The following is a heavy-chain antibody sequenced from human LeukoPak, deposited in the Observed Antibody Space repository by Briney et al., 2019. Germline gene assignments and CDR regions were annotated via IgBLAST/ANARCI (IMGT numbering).Heavy chain of an antibody. V-gene: IGHV3-30*04. CDR1: GSTFSSYA. D-gene: IGHD3-9*01. CDR3: AREVRDILTGYYFDY. J-gene: IGHJ4*02. Sequence: PGGSLRLSCAASGSTFSSYAMHWVRQAPGKGLEWVAVISYDGSNKYYADSVKGRFTISRDNSKNTLYLQMNSLRAEDTAVYYCAREVRDILTGYYFDYWGQGTLVTVSS. CDR2: ISYDGSNK.